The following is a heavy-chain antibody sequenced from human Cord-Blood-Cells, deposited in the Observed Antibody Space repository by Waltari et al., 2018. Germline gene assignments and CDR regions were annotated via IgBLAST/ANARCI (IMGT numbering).Heavy chain of an antibody. V-gene: IGHV3-7*05. J-gene: IGHJ5*02. D-gene: IGHD6-25*01. CDR1: GFTFSSYW. CDR3: ARTSAKGPFDP. Sequence: EVQLVESGGGLVQPGGSLRLSCAASGFTFSSYWMSWVRQAPGKGLEWGANIKKDGSEKYYVDSVKGRFTISRDNAKNSLYLQMNSLRAEDTAVYYCARTSAKGPFDPWGQGTLVTVSS. CDR2: IKKDGSEK.